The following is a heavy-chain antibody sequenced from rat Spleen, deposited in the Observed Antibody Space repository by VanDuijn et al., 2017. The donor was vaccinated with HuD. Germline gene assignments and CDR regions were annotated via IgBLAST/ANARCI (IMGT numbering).Heavy chain of an antibody. CDR2: IWGNGDT. CDR3: ARSDYSSPYYFDY. Sequence: QVQLKESGPGLVQPSQTLSLTCTVSGFSLTSYSLHWVRQPPEKGLEWMGVIWGNGDTNYNSALKSRLSISRDTSKSQLFLQMNDLQTEDTAMYFCARSDYSSPYYFDYWGQGVMVTVSS. V-gene: IGHV2S61*01. J-gene: IGHJ2*01. D-gene: IGHD1-2*01. CDR1: GFSLTSYS.